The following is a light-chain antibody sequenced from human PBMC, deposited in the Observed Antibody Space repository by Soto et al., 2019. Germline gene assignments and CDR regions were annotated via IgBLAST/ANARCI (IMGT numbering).Light chain of an antibody. CDR3: QKYNSDPGT. V-gene: IGKV1-27*01. J-gene: IGKJ1*01. CDR1: QDIGYY. CDR2: AAS. Sequence: GDRVTITCRASQDIGYYLAWYQQKPGKVPRLLIYAASTLQSGVPSRFSGSGSGTDFALTISSLQPEDVATYYCQKYNSDPGTFGQGTKVEIK.